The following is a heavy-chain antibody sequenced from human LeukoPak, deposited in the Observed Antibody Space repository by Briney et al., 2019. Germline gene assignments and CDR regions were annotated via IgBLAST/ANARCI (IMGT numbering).Heavy chain of an antibody. CDR2: IIPIFGTA. Sequence: ASVKVSCKASGGTFSSYAISWVRQAPGQGLEWMGGIIPIFGTANYAQKFQGRVTITADESTSTAYMELSSLRSEDTAVYYCARVISGGCSSTSCYSTVNDAFDIWGPGTMVTVSS. V-gene: IGHV1-69*13. J-gene: IGHJ3*02. CDR1: GGTFSSYA. D-gene: IGHD2-2*01. CDR3: ARVISGGCSSTSCYSTVNDAFDI.